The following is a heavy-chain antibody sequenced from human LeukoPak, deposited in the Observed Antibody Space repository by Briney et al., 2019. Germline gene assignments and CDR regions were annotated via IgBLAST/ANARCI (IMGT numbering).Heavy chain of an antibody. CDR3: ARKIYYGSGSYLSVWRWFDP. D-gene: IGHD3-10*01. J-gene: IGHJ5*02. V-gene: IGHV4-34*01. CDR1: GGTFSGDY. CDR2: INHSGST. Sequence: ASETLSLTCAVYGGTFSGDYWSWIRQPPGKGLEWIGEINHSGSTNNNPSLKSRVTISVDTSKNQFSLKLSSVTAADTAVYYCARKIYYGSGSYLSVWRWFDPWGQGTLVTVSS.